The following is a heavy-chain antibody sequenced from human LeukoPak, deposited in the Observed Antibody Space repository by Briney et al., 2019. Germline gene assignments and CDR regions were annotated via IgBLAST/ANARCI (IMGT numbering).Heavy chain of an antibody. CDR3: ARVLQNYYHLDV. Sequence: PSETLSLTCTVSGVSINSHYWSWIRQPPGKGLEWIGFIYDSGSANYRSSLESRVTMTLDTSKNRFSLKLNSVTAADTAVYYCARVLQNYYHLDVWGKGTTVTVSS. J-gene: IGHJ6*03. V-gene: IGHV4-59*11. CDR1: GVSINSHY. CDR2: IYDSGSA. D-gene: IGHD3-3*01.